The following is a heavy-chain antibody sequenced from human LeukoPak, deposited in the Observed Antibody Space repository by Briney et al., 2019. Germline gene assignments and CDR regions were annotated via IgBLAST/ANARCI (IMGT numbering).Heavy chain of an antibody. V-gene: IGHV4-39*07. CDR2: IYHSGST. CDR1: GGSISTSNYY. D-gene: IGHD3-22*01. CDR3: ARDRRGYYDSSGPEALAFDI. J-gene: IGHJ3*02. Sequence: SETLSLTCSVSGGSISTSNYYWGWIRQPPGKGLEWIGEIYHSGSTNYNPSLKSRVTISVDKSKNQFSLKLSSVTAADTAVYYCARDRRGYYDSSGPEALAFDIWGQGTMVTVSS.